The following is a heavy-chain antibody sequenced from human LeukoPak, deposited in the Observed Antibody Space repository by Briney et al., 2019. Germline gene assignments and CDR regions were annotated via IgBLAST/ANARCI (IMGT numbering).Heavy chain of an antibody. D-gene: IGHD3-10*01. V-gene: IGHV3-23*01. CDR1: GFTFSSFG. CDR3: ARDLVVRGRWSWFDP. Sequence: PGGSLRLPCAASGFTFSSFGMSWVRQAPGKGLEWVSAISSTGGTAYYADSAKGRFTISRDNAKNTLYLQMNSLRVEDTAVYYCARDLVVRGRWSWFDPWGQGTLVTVSS. J-gene: IGHJ5*02. CDR2: ISSTGGTA.